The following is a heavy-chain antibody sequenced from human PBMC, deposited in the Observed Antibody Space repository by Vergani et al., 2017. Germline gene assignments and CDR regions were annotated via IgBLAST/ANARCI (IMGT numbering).Heavy chain of an antibody. V-gene: IGHV4-59*01. D-gene: IGHD6-13*01. CDR1: GGSISSYY. CDR2: IYYSGST. J-gene: IGHJ3*02. CDR3: ASLPERGSSWYFSQLIIANDAFDI. Sequence: QVQLQESGPGLVKPSETLSLTCTVSGGSISSYYWSWIRQPPGKGLEWIGYIYYSGSTNYNPSLKSRVTISVDTSKNQFSLKLSSVTAADTAVYYCASLPERGSSWYFSQLIIANDAFDIWGQGTMVTVSS.